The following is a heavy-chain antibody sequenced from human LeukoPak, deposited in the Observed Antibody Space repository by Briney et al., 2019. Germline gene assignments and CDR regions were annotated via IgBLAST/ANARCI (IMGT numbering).Heavy chain of an antibody. Sequence: ASVKVSCTASGCTFTNYYMHWVRQAPGQGLEWMGWINPNSGGTNSAQKFQGRVTMTRDTSISTAYMELSRLRSDDTAVYYCARVGGDSSGWRRFDYWGQGTLVTVSS. J-gene: IGHJ4*02. CDR2: INPNSGGT. CDR3: ARVGGDSSGWRRFDY. CDR1: GCTFTNYY. D-gene: IGHD6-19*01. V-gene: IGHV1-2*02.